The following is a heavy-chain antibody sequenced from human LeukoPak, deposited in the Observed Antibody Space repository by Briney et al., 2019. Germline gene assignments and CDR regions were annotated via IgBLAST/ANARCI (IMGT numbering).Heavy chain of an antibody. J-gene: IGHJ4*02. CDR2: ISSSSSYI. D-gene: IGHD3-9*01. CDR1: GFTFSSYS. CDR3: ARGHLDYDILTGYSY. Sequence: GGSLRLSCAASGFTFSSYSMNWVRQAPGKGLEWVSSISSSSSYIYYADSVKGRFTISRDNAKNSLYLQMNSLRAEETAVYYCARGHLDYDILTGYSYWGQGTLVTVSS. V-gene: IGHV3-21*01.